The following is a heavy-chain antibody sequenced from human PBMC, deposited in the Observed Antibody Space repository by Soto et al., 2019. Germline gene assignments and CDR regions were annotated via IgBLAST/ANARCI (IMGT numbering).Heavy chain of an antibody. J-gene: IGHJ5*02. CDR2: IYVTGAV. CDR3: ARLRIATNNYKWFDP. V-gene: IGHV4-31*03. CDR1: GGSISSGGYY. Sequence: SETLSLTCTVSGGSISSGGYYWSWIRQVPGKGLEWIGHIYVTGAVDYNPSLRDRITISQDTSERQFSLNLRLVTAADTAVYYCARLRIATNNYKWFDPWGQGTLVTV. D-gene: IGHD2-21*01.